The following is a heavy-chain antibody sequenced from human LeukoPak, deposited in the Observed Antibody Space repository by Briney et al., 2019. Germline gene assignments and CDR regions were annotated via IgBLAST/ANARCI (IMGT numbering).Heavy chain of an antibody. V-gene: IGHV3-21*01. CDR2: ISSSSSYI. J-gene: IGHJ4*02. CDR3: ASGHTAMDLDY. D-gene: IGHD5-18*01. Sequence: GGSLRLSCAASGFTFRSYSMNWVRQAPGKGLEWVSSISSSSSYIYYADSVRGRFTISRDNAKNSLYLQMNSLRAEDTAVYYCASGHTAMDLDYWGQGTLVTVSS. CDR1: GFTFRSYS.